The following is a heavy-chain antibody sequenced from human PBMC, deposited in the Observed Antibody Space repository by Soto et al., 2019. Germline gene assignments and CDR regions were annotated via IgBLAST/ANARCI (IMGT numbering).Heavy chain of an antibody. V-gene: IGHV6-1*01. CDR2: KYFRFGWYT. CDR3: ARDDDAFDI. CDR1: GDSVTSNRVT. J-gene: IGHJ3*02. Sequence: QVQLEQSGPGLVKPSQTLSLTCAISGDSVTSNRVTWNWIRESPSRGLEWLERKYFRFGWYTNYALSMNSRLTINSDTSKSQFSLHLTSVTPEDMALYYCARDDDAFDIWGQGTMVTVSS.